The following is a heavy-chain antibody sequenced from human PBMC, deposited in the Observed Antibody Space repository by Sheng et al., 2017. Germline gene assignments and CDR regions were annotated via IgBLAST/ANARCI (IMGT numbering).Heavy chain of an antibody. J-gene: IGHJ4*02. Sequence: QVQLVQSGAEVKKPGSSVKVSCSASGGTFSSYAFSWVRQAPGQGLEWMGGIIPMLGIPNYAQRFQGRVTITADKSTSTAYMELSSLRSEDTAVYYCARGNWNYLSDYWGQGTLVTVSS. CDR1: GGTFSSYA. D-gene: IGHD1-7*01. CDR3: ARGNWNYLSDY. CDR2: IIPMLGIP. V-gene: IGHV1-69*10.